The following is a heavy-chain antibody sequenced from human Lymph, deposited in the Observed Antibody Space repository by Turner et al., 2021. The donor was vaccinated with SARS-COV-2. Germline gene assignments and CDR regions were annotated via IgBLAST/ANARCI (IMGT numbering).Heavy chain of an antibody. J-gene: IGHJ4*02. CDR2: INWNGGST. CDR3: ARGTGAADY. D-gene: IGHD7-27*01. CDR1: GFTFDDYG. Sequence: EVQLVESGGGVVRPGCALSLVCAASGFTFDDYGMRWVRQASGRGVEWVSNINWNGGSTGYADSVKGRFTISRDNAKNSLYLQVNSLRAEDTALYHCARGTGAADYWGQGTLVTVSS. V-gene: IGHV3-20*01.